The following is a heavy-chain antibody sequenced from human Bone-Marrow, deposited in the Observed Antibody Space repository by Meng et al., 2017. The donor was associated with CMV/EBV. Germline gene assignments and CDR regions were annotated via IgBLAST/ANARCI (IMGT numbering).Heavy chain of an antibody. V-gene: IGHV1-18*01. CDR1: GYTFSTYG. D-gene: IGHD3-3*01. CDR2: ISAYNGKT. Sequence: ASVKVSCKACGYTFSTYGLTWVRQAPGQGLEWMGWISAYNGKTQYTQSLQGRVTMTTDTSTSTGYMEMRSMRSGDAAIYYCATAFSSCDFWRCLHYNPYYYYGVDVWGQGTAVTVSS. J-gene: IGHJ6*01. CDR3: ATAFSSCDFWRCLHYNPYYYYGVDV.